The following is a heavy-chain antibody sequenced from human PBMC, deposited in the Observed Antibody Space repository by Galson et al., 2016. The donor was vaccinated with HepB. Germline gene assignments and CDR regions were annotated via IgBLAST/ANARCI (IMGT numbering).Heavy chain of an antibody. CDR2: ISNSGSTT. CDR3: AKEFVGTGGVVGDY. CDR1: GFTFSTYA. V-gene: IGHV3-23*01. D-gene: IGHD2-8*02. J-gene: IGHJ4*02. Sequence: SLRLSCAASGFTFSTYAMSWVRQAPGKGLEWVSAISNSGSTTYYADSVKGRFTISRDNSKNTLYLQMNSLRVEDTALYYCAKEFVGTGGVVGDYWGQGTLVTVSS.